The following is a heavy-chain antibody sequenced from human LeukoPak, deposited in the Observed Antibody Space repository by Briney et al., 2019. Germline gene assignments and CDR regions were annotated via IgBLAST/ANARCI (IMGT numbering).Heavy chain of an antibody. V-gene: IGHV1-8*01. J-gene: IGHJ4*02. Sequence: ASVKVSCKASGYTFTSYDINWVRQATGQGLEWMGWMNPNSGNTGYAQKFQGRVTMTRNTSISTAYMELSSPRSEDTAVYYCARGQEWWTPEMYYYGSGSYYTENDYWGQGTLVTVSS. CDR1: GYTFTSYD. CDR2: MNPNSGNT. D-gene: IGHD3-10*01. CDR3: ARGQEWWTPEMYYYGSGSYYTENDY.